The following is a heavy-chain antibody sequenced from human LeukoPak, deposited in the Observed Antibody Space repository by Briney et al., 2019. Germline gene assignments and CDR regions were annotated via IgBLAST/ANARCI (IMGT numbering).Heavy chain of an antibody. CDR3: ARHIGIVGLRGFDY. Sequence: SETLSLTCAVSGGSVSSSYWWSWVRQPPGKGLEWIGEISYTGSANYNPSLKSRVTISIDESKNQFSLKVTSVTAADTAVHYCARHIGIVGLRGFDYWGQGTLVTVSS. D-gene: IGHD2/OR15-2a*01. V-gene: IGHV4-4*02. CDR1: GGSVSSSYW. CDR2: ISYTGSA. J-gene: IGHJ4*02.